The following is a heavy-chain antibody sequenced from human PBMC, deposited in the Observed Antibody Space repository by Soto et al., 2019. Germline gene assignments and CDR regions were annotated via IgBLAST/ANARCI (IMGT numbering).Heavy chain of an antibody. J-gene: IGHJ6*02. CDR1: GFTFITYS. V-gene: IGHV3-21*01. D-gene: IGHD2-2*02. CDR2: ISSRSDI. Sequence: WVSLRLSCVGSGFTFITYSINWVRQAPGKGLEWVSSISSRSDIYYADSVKGRFTISRDNAKNSVSLQMNSLRAEDTAVYYCAREYTAWPLAYGLDVWGQGTTVTVSS. CDR3: AREYTAWPLAYGLDV.